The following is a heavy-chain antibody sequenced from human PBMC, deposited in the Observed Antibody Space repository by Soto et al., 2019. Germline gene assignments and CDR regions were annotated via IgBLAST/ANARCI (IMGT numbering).Heavy chain of an antibody. Sequence: QVQLVESGGGVVQPGRSLRLSCAGSGLIFSSSAMHWVRQAPGKGLEWVALISYDGSNKYYVDSVKGRFTISRDNSKDTLDLQMNSLREGDTAVYYCAAETKSYFYGMDVWGQGTTVTVSS. CDR2: ISYDGSNK. CDR3: AAETKSYFYGMDV. V-gene: IGHV3-30*03. CDR1: GLIFSSSA. J-gene: IGHJ6*02.